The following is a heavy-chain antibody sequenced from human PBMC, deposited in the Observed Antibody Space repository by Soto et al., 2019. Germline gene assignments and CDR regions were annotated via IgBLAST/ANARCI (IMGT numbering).Heavy chain of an antibody. CDR2: INAGNGNT. Sequence: ASVKVSCKASGYTFTSYAMHWVRQAPGQRLEWMGWINAGNGNTKYSQKFQGRVTITRDTSASTAYMELSSLRSEDTAVYYCGRKMGGSAEFDYWGQGTLVTVSS. CDR3: GRKMGGSAEFDY. CDR1: GYTFTSYA. D-gene: IGHD1-26*01. V-gene: IGHV1-3*01. J-gene: IGHJ4*02.